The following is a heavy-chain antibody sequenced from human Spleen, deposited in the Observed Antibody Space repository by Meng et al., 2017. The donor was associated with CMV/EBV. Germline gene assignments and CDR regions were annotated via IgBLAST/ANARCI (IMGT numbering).Heavy chain of an antibody. CDR2: INPNSGGT. CDR1: FNNFY. CDR3: ARDPTYDFWGGVPYYFDS. J-gene: IGHJ4*02. D-gene: IGHD3-3*01. V-gene: IGHV1-2*02. Sequence: FNNFYIHWGRQAPGQGLEWMGWINPNSGGTLYAQKFQGRVTMTRDSAMSTAYMDLSGLTSDDTARYYCARDPTYDFWGGVPYYFDSWGQGTLVTVSS.